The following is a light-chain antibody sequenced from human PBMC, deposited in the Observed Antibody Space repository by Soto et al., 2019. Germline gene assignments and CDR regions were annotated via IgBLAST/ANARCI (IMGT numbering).Light chain of an antibody. Sequence: EIVMTQSPVTLSVSPGERATLSCRASQSVRSNLAWYQQKPGQAPNLLIYGAFTRATGIPARFSGTGSGTEFTLTISSLQSEDFALYYCQQYNDWPLTFGQETKVDIK. CDR1: QSVRSN. CDR2: GAF. V-gene: IGKV3-15*01. J-gene: IGKJ1*01. CDR3: QQYNDWPLT.